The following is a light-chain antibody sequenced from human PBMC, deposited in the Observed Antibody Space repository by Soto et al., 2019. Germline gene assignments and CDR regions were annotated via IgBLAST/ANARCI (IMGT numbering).Light chain of an antibody. V-gene: IGKV3-15*01. CDR3: QHYNNWPPWT. J-gene: IGKJ1*01. CDR2: GAS. CDR1: QSVSSN. Sequence: EIVMTQSPATLSVSPGERATLSCRASQSVSSNLAWYQQKPGQAPRLLIYGASTRATGIPARFSGSGSGTEFTLPISSLQSEDFAFYYCQHYNNWPPWTFGQGTKVEIK.